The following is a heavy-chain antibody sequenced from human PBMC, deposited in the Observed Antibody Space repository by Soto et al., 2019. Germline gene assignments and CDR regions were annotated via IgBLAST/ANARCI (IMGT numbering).Heavy chain of an antibody. V-gene: IGHV1-69*12. D-gene: IGHD3-22*01. CDR1: RGTFSTYG. Sequence: QVQLEQSGAAVKKPGSSVKVSCKASRGTFSTYGISWVRQAPGQGLEWMGGFIPLFGTSNYAQEFQGRVTLTADESTSTAYIELNSLRSEDTAVYYCASRAATDFYDSSGYFSYWGQGTLVTVSS. CDR3: ASRAATDFYDSSGYFSY. CDR2: FIPLFGTS. J-gene: IGHJ4*02.